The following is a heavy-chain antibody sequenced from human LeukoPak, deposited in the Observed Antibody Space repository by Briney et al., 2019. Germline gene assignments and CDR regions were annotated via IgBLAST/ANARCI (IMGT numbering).Heavy chain of an antibody. CDR3: ASSIRGVIMGQIDY. CDR1: GGSISSSSYY. D-gene: IGHD3-10*01. Sequence: SETLSLTCTVSGGSISSSSYYWGWIRQPPGKGLEWIGSIYYSGSTYYNPSLKSRVTISVDTSKNQFSLKLSSVTAADTAVYYCASSIRGVIMGQIDYWGQGTLVTVSS. CDR2: IYYSGST. J-gene: IGHJ4*02. V-gene: IGHV4-39*07.